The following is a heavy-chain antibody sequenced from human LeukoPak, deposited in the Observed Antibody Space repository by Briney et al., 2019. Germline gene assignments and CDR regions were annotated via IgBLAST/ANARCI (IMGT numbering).Heavy chain of an antibody. J-gene: IGHJ4*02. D-gene: IGHD3-22*01. Sequence: GGSLRLSCAASGFTFSSYWMHWVRQAPGKGLVWVSRINSDGSSTNYADSVKGRFTISRDNAKNTLYLQMNSLRAEDTAVYYCARGGGRYYDSSGYSYWGQGSLVTVSS. V-gene: IGHV3-74*01. CDR3: ARGGGRYYDSSGYSY. CDR1: GFTFSSYW. CDR2: INSDGSST.